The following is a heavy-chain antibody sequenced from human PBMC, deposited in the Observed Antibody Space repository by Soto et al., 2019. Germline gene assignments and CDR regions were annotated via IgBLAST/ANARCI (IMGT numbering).Heavy chain of an antibody. CDR3: ARDAAYNDFWGGVMELYSYNMDV. D-gene: IGHD3-3*01. CDR1: GYNFANYG. CDR2: ISAHNGDT. V-gene: IGHV1-18*01. Sequence: QVQLVQSEAEVKKPGASLKVSCRASGYNFANYGISWVRQAPGQGLEWMGWISAHNGDTKYAQKGQDRVTMTADTSTSTAYIEMWSLRSDDTAVYYCARDAAYNDFWGGVMELYSYNMDVWGQGTTVTV. J-gene: IGHJ6*02.